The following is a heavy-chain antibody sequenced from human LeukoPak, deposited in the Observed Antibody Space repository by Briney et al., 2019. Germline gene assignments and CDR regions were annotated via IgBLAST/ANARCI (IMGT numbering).Heavy chain of an antibody. CDR3: ASEEKYYYDSSGYYQFDY. Sequence: ASVKVSCKASGYTFTGYYMHWVRQAPGQGLEWMGWINPNSGGTNYAQKFQGRVTMTRDTSISTAYMELSRLRSDDTAVYYCASEEKYYYDSSGYYQFDYWGQGTLVTVSS. CDR2: INPNSGGT. CDR1: GYTFTGYY. D-gene: IGHD3-22*01. J-gene: IGHJ4*02. V-gene: IGHV1-2*02.